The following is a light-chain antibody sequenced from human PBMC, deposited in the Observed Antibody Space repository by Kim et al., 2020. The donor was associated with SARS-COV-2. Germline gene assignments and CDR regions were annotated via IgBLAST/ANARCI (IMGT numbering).Light chain of an antibody. Sequence: SPGERPTLSCSARQRVSSNLAWYQQKPGHAPRLLIYGASTRATGIPARFSGSGSGTEFTLTISSLQSEDFAVYYCQQYNNWPPLTFGGGTKVDIK. CDR1: QRVSSN. CDR2: GAS. V-gene: IGKV3-15*01. CDR3: QQYNNWPPLT. J-gene: IGKJ4*01.